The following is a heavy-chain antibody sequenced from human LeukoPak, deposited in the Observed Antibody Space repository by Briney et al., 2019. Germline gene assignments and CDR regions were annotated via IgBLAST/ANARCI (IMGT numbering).Heavy chain of an antibody. CDR1: GFTFTRYG. J-gene: IGHJ4*02. CDR2: IDLNNGAT. D-gene: IGHD6-13*01. CDR3: SRDSTAAAGSYFDY. Sequence: ASVKVSCKASGFTFTRYGITWVRQAPGQGPEWMGWIDLNNGATKYAPKFQGRVTITRDTSINTAYMELSSLTSDDTAVYYCSRDSTAAAGSYFDYWGQGTLVTVSS. V-gene: IGHV1-2*02.